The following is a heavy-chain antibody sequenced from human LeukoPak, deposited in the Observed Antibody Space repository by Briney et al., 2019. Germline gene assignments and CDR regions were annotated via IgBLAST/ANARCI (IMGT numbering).Heavy chain of an antibody. J-gene: IGHJ4*02. CDR2: INPNSGNT. CDR1: GYTFTSYD. V-gene: IGHV1-8*03. D-gene: IGHD1-26*01. CDR3: ARARANSDFDY. Sequence: ASVKVSCKASGYTFTSYDINWVRQATGQGLEWMGWINPNSGNTGYAQKFQGRVTITRNTSISTAYMELSSLRSEDTAVYYCARARANSDFDYWGQGTLVTVSS.